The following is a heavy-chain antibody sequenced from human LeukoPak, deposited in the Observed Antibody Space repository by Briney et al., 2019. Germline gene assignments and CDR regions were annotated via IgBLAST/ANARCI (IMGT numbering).Heavy chain of an antibody. V-gene: IGHV1-69*13. CDR2: IIPIFGTA. CDR1: GGTFSSYA. Sequence: EASVKVSCKASGGTFSSYAISWVRQAPGQGLEWMGGIIPIFGTANYAQKFQGRVTITADESTSTAYMELSSLRSEDTAMYYCARSRRIPYYFDYWGQGTLVTVSS. CDR3: ARSRRIPYYFDY. J-gene: IGHJ4*02.